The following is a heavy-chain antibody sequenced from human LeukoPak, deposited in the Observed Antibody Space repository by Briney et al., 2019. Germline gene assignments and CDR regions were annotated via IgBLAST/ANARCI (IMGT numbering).Heavy chain of an antibody. CDR1: GGTFSSYA. V-gene: IGHV1-69*13. CDR3: ASSKAVAGPEENNAFDI. J-gene: IGHJ3*02. D-gene: IGHD6-19*01. CDR2: IIPIFGTA. Sequence: ASVKVSCKASGGTFSSYAISWVRQAPGQGLEWMGGIIPIFGTANYAQKFQGRVTITADESTSTAYMELSSLRSEDTAVYYCASSKAVAGPEENNAFDIWGQGTMVTVSS.